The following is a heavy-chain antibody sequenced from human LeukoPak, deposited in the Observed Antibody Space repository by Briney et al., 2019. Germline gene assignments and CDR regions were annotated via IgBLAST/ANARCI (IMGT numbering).Heavy chain of an antibody. V-gene: IGHV3-21*01. CDR2: ISSSSSYI. Sequence: GGSLRLSCAASGFTFSSYSMNWVRQAPGKGLEWVSSISSSSSYIYYAGSVKGRFTISRDNAKNSLYLQMNSLRAEDTAVYYCARDPGNYYDSSGYYPSLYWGQGTLVTVSS. J-gene: IGHJ4*02. CDR3: ARDPGNYYDSSGYYPSLY. CDR1: GFTFSSYS. D-gene: IGHD3-22*01.